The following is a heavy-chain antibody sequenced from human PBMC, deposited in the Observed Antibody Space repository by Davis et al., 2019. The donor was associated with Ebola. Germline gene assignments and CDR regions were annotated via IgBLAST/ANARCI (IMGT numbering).Heavy chain of an antibody. CDR3: ATGGYHDSSGYSHEAFDI. CDR2: MSSSSYYI. J-gene: IGHJ3*02. CDR1: GFTFSSYS. Sequence: GESLKISCAASGFTFSSYSMNWVRQAPGKGLEWVASMSSSSYYIYYADSLKGRFTISRDNAKKSLFLQVDSLRAEDTAVYHCATGGYHDSSGYSHEAFDIWGQGTMVTVSS. D-gene: IGHD3-22*01. V-gene: IGHV3-21*01.